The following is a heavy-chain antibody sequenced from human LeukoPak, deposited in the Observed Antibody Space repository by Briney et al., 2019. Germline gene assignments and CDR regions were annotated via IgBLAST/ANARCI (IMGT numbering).Heavy chain of an antibody. V-gene: IGHV1-69*13. CDR1: GGTFSSYA. CDR3: ASSLMAWEHQRAFDI. Sequence: SVKVSCKASGGTFSSYAISWVRQAPGQGLEWMGGIIPIFGTANYAQKFQGRVTIAADESTSTAYMELSSLRSEDTAVYYCASSLMAWEHQRAFDIWGQGTMVTVSS. J-gene: IGHJ3*02. D-gene: IGHD1-26*01. CDR2: IIPIFGTA.